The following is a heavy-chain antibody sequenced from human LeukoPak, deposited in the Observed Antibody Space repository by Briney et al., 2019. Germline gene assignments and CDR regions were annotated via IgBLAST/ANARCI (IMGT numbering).Heavy chain of an antibody. CDR3: ARDSHAY. Sequence: GRSLRLSCAASGFTFRSYTMHWVRQAPGKGLEWVANINQDESEKYYVDSVKGRFTISRDNAKNSLYLQMDSLRAEDTAVYYCARDSHAYWGQGALVTVSS. V-gene: IGHV3-7*01. J-gene: IGHJ4*02. CDR2: INQDESEK. CDR1: GFTFRSYT.